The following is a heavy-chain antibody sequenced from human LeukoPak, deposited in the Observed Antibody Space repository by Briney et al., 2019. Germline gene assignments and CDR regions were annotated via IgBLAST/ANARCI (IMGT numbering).Heavy chain of an antibody. J-gene: IGHJ6*03. CDR3: ARRFYYYNYYMDV. CDR1: GGSISSYY. D-gene: IGHD3-16*01. V-gene: IGHV4-4*07. CDR2: FYTSGTT. Sequence: SETLSLTCTVSGGSISSYYWSWIRQPAGKRLEWIGRFYTSGTTNYNPSLKSRVTMSVDASKNQFSLKLSSVTAADTAMYYCARRFYYYNYYMDVWGKGTTVTVSS.